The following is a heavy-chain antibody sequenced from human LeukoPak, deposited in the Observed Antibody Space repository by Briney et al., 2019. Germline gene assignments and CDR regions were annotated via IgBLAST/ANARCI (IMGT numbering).Heavy chain of an antibody. D-gene: IGHD5-12*01. J-gene: IGHJ3*02. V-gene: IGHV1-2*02. CDR2: INPNSGGT. CDR1: GYTFTGYY. Sequence: ASGKVSCKASGYTFTGYYMHWVRQAPGQGLEWMGWINPNSGGTNYAQKFQGRVTMTRDTSISAAYMELSRLRSDDTAVYYCARGSGYDPVHDAFDIWGQGTMVTVSS. CDR3: ARGSGYDPVHDAFDI.